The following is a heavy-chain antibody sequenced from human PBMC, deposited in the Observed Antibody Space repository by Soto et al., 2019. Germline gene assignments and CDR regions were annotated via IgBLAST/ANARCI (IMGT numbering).Heavy chain of an antibody. CDR1: GASVSRIGFH. D-gene: IGHD3-10*01. J-gene: IGHJ4*02. Sequence: QVQLQESGPGLVKPSESLSLTCAVSGASVSRIGFHWGWIRQPPGQGLEWIGSIYDAGNTFYNPSLKSRVTISADTSKNHFSLRLTSVTAADTAVYYCARRGSGHTFDYWGQGTLVTVSS. V-gene: IGHV4-39*01. CDR2: IYDAGNT. CDR3: ARRGSGHTFDY.